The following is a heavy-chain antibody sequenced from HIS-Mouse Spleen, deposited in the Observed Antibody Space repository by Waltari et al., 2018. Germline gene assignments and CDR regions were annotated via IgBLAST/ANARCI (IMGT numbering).Heavy chain of an antibody. V-gene: IGHV4-39*07. Sequence: QLQLQESGQGLVKHSETLSLTCTVSGGSISSSSYYWGWIRQPPGKGLEWIGSIYYSGSTYYNPSLKSRVTISVDTSKNQFSLKLSSVTAADTAVYYCAREIPYSSSWYDWYFDLWGRGTLVTVSS. CDR3: AREIPYSSSWYDWYFDL. J-gene: IGHJ2*01. CDR2: IYYSGST. D-gene: IGHD6-13*01. CDR1: GGSISSSSYY.